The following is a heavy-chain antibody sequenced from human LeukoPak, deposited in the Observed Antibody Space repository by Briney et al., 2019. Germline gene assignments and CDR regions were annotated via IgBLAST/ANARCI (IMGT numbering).Heavy chain of an antibody. CDR2: INPSGGST. CDR3: ARDPKVAAAGTRYFDL. CDR1: GDTFTSYY. D-gene: IGHD6-13*01. J-gene: IGHJ2*01. Sequence: GASVKVSCKASGDTFTSYYMHWVRQAPGQGLEWMGMINPSGGSTSYAQKFQGRVTMTRDTSTSTVYMELSSLRSEDTAVYYCARDPKVAAAGTRYFDLWGRDTLVTVSS. V-gene: IGHV1-46*01.